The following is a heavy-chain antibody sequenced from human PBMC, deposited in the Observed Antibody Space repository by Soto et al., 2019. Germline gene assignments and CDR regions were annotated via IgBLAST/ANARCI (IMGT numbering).Heavy chain of an antibody. CDR2: INHSGST. V-gene: IGHV4-34*01. CDR3: ARGHESKWELLRDGRWFDP. Sequence: SETLSLTCAVYGGSFSGYYWSWIRQPPGKGLEWIGEINHSGSTNYNPSLKSRVTISVDTSKNQFSLKLSSVTAADTAVYYCARGHESKWELLRDGRWFDPWGQGTLVTVSS. CDR1: GGSFSGYY. D-gene: IGHD1-26*01. J-gene: IGHJ5*02.